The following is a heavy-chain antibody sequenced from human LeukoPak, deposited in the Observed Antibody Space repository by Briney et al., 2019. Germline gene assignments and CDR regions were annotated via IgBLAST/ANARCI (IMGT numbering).Heavy chain of an antibody. CDR2: IKKDGSEK. D-gene: IGHD5-18*01. V-gene: IGHV3-7*01. Sequence: GGSLRLSCVASGFTFSSYWTSWVRQAPGNGLEWVANIKKDGSEKYYVDSVKGRFTISRDNAKTSLYLQMISLRAEDTAVYYCARHLSGVTGYTYGRGIDYWGQGTLVTVSS. CDR3: ARHLSGVTGYTYGRGIDY. J-gene: IGHJ4*02. CDR1: GFTFSSYW.